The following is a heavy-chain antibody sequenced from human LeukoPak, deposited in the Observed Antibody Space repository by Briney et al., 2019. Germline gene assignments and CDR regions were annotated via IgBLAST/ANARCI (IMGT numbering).Heavy chain of an antibody. D-gene: IGHD6-19*01. CDR3: APVAVAGTFDGMDV. Sequence: GSSVKVSCKASGGTFISYTISWVRQAPGQGLEWRGRIIPILGIANYAQKFQGRVTITADKSTSTAYMELSSLRSEDTAVYYCAPVAVAGTFDGMDVWGQGTTVTVSS. J-gene: IGHJ6*02. CDR2: IIPILGIA. V-gene: IGHV1-69*02. CDR1: GGTFISYT.